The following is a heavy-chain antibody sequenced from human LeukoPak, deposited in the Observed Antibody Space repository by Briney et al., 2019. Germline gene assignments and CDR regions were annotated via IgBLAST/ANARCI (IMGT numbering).Heavy chain of an antibody. D-gene: IGHD3-10*01. V-gene: IGHV3-21*01. Sequence: GGSLRLSCAASGFIFSSYSMNWVRQAPGKELEWVSSISSSSAYIYYADSVKGRFTISRDNTKNSLYLQMNSLRAEDTAVYYCARGYYYGSGSYFDYWGQGTLVTVSS. CDR2: ISSSSAYI. J-gene: IGHJ4*02. CDR1: GFIFSSYS. CDR3: ARGYYYGSGSYFDY.